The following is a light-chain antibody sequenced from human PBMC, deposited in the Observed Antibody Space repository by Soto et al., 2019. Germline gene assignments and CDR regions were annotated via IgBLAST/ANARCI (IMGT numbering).Light chain of an antibody. CDR2: EVT. CDR1: SGDIGSYNR. J-gene: IGLJ1*01. V-gene: IGLV2-14*01. Sequence: QSALTQPASVSGSPGQSITISCTGTSGDIGSYNRVSWYQQHPGKAPKLIIYEVTDRPSGVSNRFSGSQSGNTASLTISGLQAEDEAGYYCSSYTNINTRACVFGTGTKLTVL. CDR3: SSYTNINTRACV.